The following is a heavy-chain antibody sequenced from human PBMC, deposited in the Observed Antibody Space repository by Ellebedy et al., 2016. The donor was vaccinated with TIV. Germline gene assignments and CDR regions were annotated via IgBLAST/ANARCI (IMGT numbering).Heavy chain of an antibody. Sequence: MPSETLSLTCTVSGGSISSSSYYWGWIRQPPGKGLEWIGSIYYSGSTYYNPSPKSRVTISVDTSKNQFSLKLSSVTAADPAVYYCTSHMVRESTWFDPWGQGTLVTVSS. J-gene: IGHJ5*02. V-gene: IGHV4-39*01. CDR3: TSHMVRESTWFDP. D-gene: IGHD3-10*01. CDR1: GGSISSSSYY. CDR2: IYYSGST.